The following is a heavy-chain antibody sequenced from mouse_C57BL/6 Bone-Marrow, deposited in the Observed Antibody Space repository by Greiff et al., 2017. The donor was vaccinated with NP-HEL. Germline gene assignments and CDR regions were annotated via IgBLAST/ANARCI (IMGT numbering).Heavy chain of an antibody. CDR1: GYTFTSYT. J-gene: IGHJ2*01. V-gene: IGHV1-4*01. CDR2: INPSSGYT. CDR3: ARSGYYGSSSLDY. D-gene: IGHD1-1*01. Sequence: VKLVESGAELARPGASVKMSCKASGYTFTSYTMHWVKQRPGQGLEWIGYINPSSGYTKYNQKFKDKATLTADKSSSTAYMQLSSLTSEDSAVYYCARSGYYGSSSLDYWGQGTTLTVSS.